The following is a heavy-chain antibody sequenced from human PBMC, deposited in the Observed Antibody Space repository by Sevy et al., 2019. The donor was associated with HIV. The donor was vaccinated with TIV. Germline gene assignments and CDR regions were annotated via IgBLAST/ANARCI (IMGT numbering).Heavy chain of an antibody. CDR3: AKDRVWELGDAFDI. V-gene: IGHV3-23*01. Sequence: GGSLRLSCAASGFTFSSYAMSWVRQAPGKGLEWVSGMSGSGGSTYYAYSVKGRFAISRDNSKNTLYLQMNSLRAEDTAVYYCAKDRVWELGDAFDIWGQGTMVTVSS. CDR1: GFTFSSYA. J-gene: IGHJ3*02. D-gene: IGHD1-26*01. CDR2: MSGSGGST.